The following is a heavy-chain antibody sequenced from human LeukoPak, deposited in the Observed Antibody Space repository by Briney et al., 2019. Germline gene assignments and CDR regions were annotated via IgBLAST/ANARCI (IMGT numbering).Heavy chain of an antibody. Sequence: GGSLRLSCVASGFTFSTFSSYGMTWVRQAPGKGLEWVSGISGSGGSTYYADSVEGRFTISRDNSKNTLYLQMNNLRAEDTAVYYCAKDHSSSWFHGDADYWGQGTLVTVSS. CDR2: ISGSGGST. J-gene: IGHJ4*02. V-gene: IGHV3-23*01. CDR3: AKDHSSSWFHGDADY. CDR1: GFTFSTFSSYG. D-gene: IGHD6-13*01.